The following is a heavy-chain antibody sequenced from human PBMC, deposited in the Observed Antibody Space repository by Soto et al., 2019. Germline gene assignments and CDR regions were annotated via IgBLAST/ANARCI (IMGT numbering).Heavy chain of an antibody. J-gene: IGHJ6*02. Sequence: SETLSLTCTASGGSISRYCWRWIRQPSGKGLEWIGRIYPSGSTNYSPSLKSRVTMSVDTSKNQLSLKLSSVTAADTAVYYCARGEIGNGYGMDVWGQGTTVTVSS. CDR1: GGSISRYC. V-gene: IGHV4-4*07. D-gene: IGHD2-8*01. CDR3: ARGEIGNGYGMDV. CDR2: IYPSGST.